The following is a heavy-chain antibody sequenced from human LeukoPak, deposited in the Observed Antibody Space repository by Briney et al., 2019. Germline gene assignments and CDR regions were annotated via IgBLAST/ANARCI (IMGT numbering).Heavy chain of an antibody. CDR1: GGTFSSYA. Sequence: ASVKVSCKASGGTFSSYAISWVRQAPGQGLEWMGGIIPIFGTANYAQKLQGRVTMTTDTSTSTAYMELRSLRSDDTAVYYCAGGYDSSGSFWGDAFDIWGQGTMVTVSS. V-gene: IGHV1-69*05. CDR2: IIPIFGTA. CDR3: AGGYDSSGSFWGDAFDI. J-gene: IGHJ3*02. D-gene: IGHD3-22*01.